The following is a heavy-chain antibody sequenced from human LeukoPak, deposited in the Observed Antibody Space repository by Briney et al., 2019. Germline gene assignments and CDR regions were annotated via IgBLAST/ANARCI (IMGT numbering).Heavy chain of an antibody. CDR3: ARATWIPGHWFDP. Sequence: SVKVSCKASGGTFSSYAISWVRQAPGQGLEWMGGIIPIVGTANYAQKFQGRVTITADKSTSTAYMELSSLRSEDTAVYYCARATWIPGHWFDPWGQGTLVTVSS. CDR1: GGTFSSYA. V-gene: IGHV1-69*06. D-gene: IGHD1-1*01. J-gene: IGHJ5*02. CDR2: IIPIVGTA.